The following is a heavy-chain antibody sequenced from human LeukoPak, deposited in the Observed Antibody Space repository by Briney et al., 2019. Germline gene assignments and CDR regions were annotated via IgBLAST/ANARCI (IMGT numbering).Heavy chain of an antibody. CDR3: ARENYYYDSSGYYVFDY. CDR1: GFTFSSYA. D-gene: IGHD3-22*01. J-gene: IGHJ4*02. V-gene: IGHV3-64*01. Sequence: GGSLRLSCTAYGFTFSSYAMHWVRQAPGKGLEYVSAISSNGGSTYYANSVKGRFTISRDNSKNTLYLQMGSLRAEDMAVYYCARENYYYDSSGYYVFDYWGQGTLVTVSS. CDR2: ISSNGGST.